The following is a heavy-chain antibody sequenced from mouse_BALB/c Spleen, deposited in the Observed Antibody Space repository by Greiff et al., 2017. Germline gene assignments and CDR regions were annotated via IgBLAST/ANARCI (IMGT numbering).Heavy chain of an antibody. J-gene: IGHJ2*01. CDR2: IYPGGGYT. V-gene: IGHV1-63*02. Sequence: QVHVKQSGAELVRPGTSVKISCKASGYTFTNYWLGWVKQRPGHGLEWIGDIYPGGGYTNYNEKFKGKATLTADTSSSTAYMQLSSLTSEDSAVYFCARTYGYDFDYWGQGTTLTVSS. CDR1: GYTFTNYW. D-gene: IGHD2-2*01. CDR3: ARTYGYDFDY.